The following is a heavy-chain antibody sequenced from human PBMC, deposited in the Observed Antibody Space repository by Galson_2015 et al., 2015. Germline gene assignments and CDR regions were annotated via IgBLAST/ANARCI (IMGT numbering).Heavy chain of an antibody. CDR1: GFTFSSYA. CDR3: AKDISSSGYYSYFDY. Sequence: SLRLSCAASGFTFSSYAVNWVRQAPGKGLEWVSGIDNSGGRTYYADSVKGRFTISRDNSEDTLYLQMNSLRAEDTAVYYCAKDISSSGYYSYFDYWGQGTLVTVSS. D-gene: IGHD3-22*01. V-gene: IGHV3-23*01. CDR2: IDNSGGRT. J-gene: IGHJ4*02.